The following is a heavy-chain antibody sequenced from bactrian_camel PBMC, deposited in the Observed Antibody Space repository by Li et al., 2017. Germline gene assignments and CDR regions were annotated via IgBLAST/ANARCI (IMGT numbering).Heavy chain of an antibody. CDR3: AADWAPTDWTTCMGWVAGSGY. CDR1: GYTYSPYC. D-gene: IGHD5*01. V-gene: IGHV3S67*01. Sequence: DVQLVESGGGSVQDGGSLRLSCAASGYTYSPYCLGWFRQAAGKEREVVATIGDPGTTTYTDSAKGRFTISKDNAKNTLYLQMNGLKPEDTGMYHCAADWAPTDWTTCMGWVAGSGYWGPGTQVTVS. CDR2: IGDPGTT. J-gene: IGHJ4*01.